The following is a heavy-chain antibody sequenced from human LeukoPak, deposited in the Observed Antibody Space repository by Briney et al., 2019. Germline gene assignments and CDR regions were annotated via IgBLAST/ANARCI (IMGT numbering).Heavy chain of an antibody. J-gene: IGHJ4*02. CDR2: ISYDGSNK. V-gene: IGHV3-30*04. D-gene: IGHD6-13*01. CDR1: GFTFSSYA. CDR3: ARETSAYSSTWYWFDY. Sequence: GGSLRLSCAASGFTFSSYAMHWVRQAPGKGLEWVAVISYDGSNKYYADSVKGRFTISRDNSKNTLYLQMSSLRTEDTAVYYCARETSAYSSTWYWFDYWGQGTLVTVSS.